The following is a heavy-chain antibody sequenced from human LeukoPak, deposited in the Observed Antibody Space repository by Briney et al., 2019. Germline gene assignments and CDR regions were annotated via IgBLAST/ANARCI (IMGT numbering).Heavy chain of an antibody. CDR3: ARDPYRFAFDI. CDR1: GFSFSTIY. J-gene: IGHJ3*02. V-gene: IGHV3-7*03. CDR2: INVDETAE. Sequence: PGGSLRLSCAASGFSFSTIYMSWVRQTPGQGLEWVANINVDETAEYYVDSVKGRFTISRDNAKNSLYLQMNSLRAEDTAVYYCARDPYRFAFDIWGQGTVVLVSS. D-gene: IGHD1-26*01.